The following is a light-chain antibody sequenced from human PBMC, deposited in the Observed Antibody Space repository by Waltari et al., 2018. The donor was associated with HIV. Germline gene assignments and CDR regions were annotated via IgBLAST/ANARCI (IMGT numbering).Light chain of an antibody. CDR1: QSVLYSSNNKNY. V-gene: IGKV4-1*01. J-gene: IGKJ4*01. CDR2: WAS. CDR3: QQYYSTSLT. Sequence: DIVMTQSPDSLAVSLGERATINCKSSQSVLYSSNNKNYLAWYQQKQGQSPKLLIYWASTREFGVPDRFSGSGSGTDFTLTISSLQAEDVAVYYCQQYYSTSLTFGGGTKVEIK.